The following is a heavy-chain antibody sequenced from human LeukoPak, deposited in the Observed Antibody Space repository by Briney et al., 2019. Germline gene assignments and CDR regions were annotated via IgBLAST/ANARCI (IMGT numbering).Heavy chain of an antibody. Sequence: ASAKVSCKASGYTFTGYYMHWVGQAPGQGLEWMGWINPNSGGTNYAQKFQGSITMTRDTSISTAYMELSRLRSDDTAVYYCARAVGCIKSRCDHSVVYFDFWGQGTLVTVSS. CDR2: INPNSGGT. CDR3: ARAVGCIKSRCDHSVVYFDF. J-gene: IGHJ4*02. D-gene: IGHD4-23*01. V-gene: IGHV1-2*02. CDR1: GYTFTGYY.